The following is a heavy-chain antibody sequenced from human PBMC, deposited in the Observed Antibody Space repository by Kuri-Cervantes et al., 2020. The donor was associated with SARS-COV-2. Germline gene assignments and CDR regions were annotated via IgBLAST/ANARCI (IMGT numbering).Heavy chain of an antibody. J-gene: IGHJ4*02. CDR1: GIIFSSYW. CDR2: IKQRGNEK. Sequence: GESLKISGAASGIIFSSYWMSWVRQVPGKGLEWVANIKQRGNEKYYVDSVKGRFTISRDNAQNSLYLEMNSLRGEDTAVYYCARESRYVYGEFDFWGQGTLVTVSS. CDR3: ARESRYVYGEFDF. D-gene: IGHD5-18*01. V-gene: IGHV3-7*03.